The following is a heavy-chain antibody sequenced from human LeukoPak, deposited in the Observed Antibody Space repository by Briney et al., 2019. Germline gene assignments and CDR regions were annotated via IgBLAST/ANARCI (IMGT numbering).Heavy chain of an antibody. D-gene: IGHD6-6*01. V-gene: IGHV3-53*01. CDR3: ARSPIDSSSYYPQPGYYFDY. Sequence: PGGSLRLSCAASGFTVSSNYMSWVRQAPGKGLEWVSVIYSGGSTYYADSVKGRFTISRDNSKNTLYLQMNSLRAEDTAVYYCARSPIDSSSYYPQPGYYFDYWGQGTLVTVSS. CDR2: IYSGGST. CDR1: GFTVSSNY. J-gene: IGHJ4*02.